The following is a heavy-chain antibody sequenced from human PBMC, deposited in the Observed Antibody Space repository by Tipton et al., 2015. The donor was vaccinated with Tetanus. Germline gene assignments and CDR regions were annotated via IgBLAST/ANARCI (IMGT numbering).Heavy chain of an antibody. CDR1: GASISSGANY. Sequence: LTCTVSGASISSGANYWSWIRQHPGKGLDWIGYVYYIGTTSYNPSLKSRVTISVDTSKNQFSLRLSSVTAADTAVYFCARDPGGCTSSTCYRGRYYYFGMDVWGQGTTVTVSS. D-gene: IGHD2/OR15-2a*01. J-gene: IGHJ6*02. V-gene: IGHV4-31*03. CDR2: VYYIGTT. CDR3: ARDPGGCTSSTCYRGRYYYFGMDV.